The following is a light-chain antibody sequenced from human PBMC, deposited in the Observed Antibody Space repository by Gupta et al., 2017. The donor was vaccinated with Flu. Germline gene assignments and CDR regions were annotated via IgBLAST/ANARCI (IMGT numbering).Light chain of an antibody. CDR3: QQYYSSPPYS. J-gene: IGKJ2*03. CDR2: WAS. CDR1: QSVLYSSNNKNY. V-gene: IGKV4-1*01. Sequence: DIVMTQSPDSLAGSLGERATINCKSRQSVLYSSNNKNYLAWYQQKPGQPPKLLIYWASTRESGVPDRFSGSGSGTDFTLTISSLQAEDVAVYYCQQYYSSPPYSFGQGTKLEIK.